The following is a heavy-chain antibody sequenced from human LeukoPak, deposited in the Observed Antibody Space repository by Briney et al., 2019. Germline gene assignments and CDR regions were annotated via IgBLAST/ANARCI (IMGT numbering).Heavy chain of an antibody. Sequence: GGAPGLSCAGSGFTLSSYSIHLGRQAPGKGLGGVAVISYDGSNKYYADSVKGRFTISRDNSKNTLYLQMNSLRAEDTAVYYCAREGGYENYYGMDVWGQGTTVTVSS. CDR3: AREGGYENYYGMDV. J-gene: IGHJ6*02. CDR2: ISYDGSNK. V-gene: IGHV3-30-3*01. CDR1: GFTLSSYS. D-gene: IGHD5-12*01.